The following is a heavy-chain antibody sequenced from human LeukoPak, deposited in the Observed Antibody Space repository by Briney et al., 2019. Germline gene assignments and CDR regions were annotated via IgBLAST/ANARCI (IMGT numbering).Heavy chain of an antibody. Sequence: GGSLRLSCAASGFTFSSYGMTWVRQAPGKGLEWVSTISGSDGSIYYADSVKGRFTLSGDRSDSTVYLQMSSLRVDDTAVYYCAREPWDAYYLDHWGQGTLVTVSS. V-gene: IGHV3-23*01. D-gene: IGHD3-16*01. CDR3: AREPWDAYYLDH. CDR1: GFTFSSYG. J-gene: IGHJ4*02. CDR2: ISGSDGSI.